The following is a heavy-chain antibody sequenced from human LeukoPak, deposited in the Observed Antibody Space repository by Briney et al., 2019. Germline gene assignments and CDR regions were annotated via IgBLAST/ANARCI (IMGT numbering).Heavy chain of an antibody. J-gene: IGHJ4*02. V-gene: IGHV3-48*03. CDR1: GFTFGSYE. CDR3: ARDSFACSGGSYPFDY. D-gene: IGHD2-15*01. CDR2: ISSSGSTI. Sequence: GGSLRLSCAASGFTFGSYEMNWVRQAPGKGLEWVSYISSSGSTIYYADSVKGRFTISRDNAKNSLYLQMNSLRAEDTAVYYCARDSFACSGGSYPFDYWGQGTLVTVSS.